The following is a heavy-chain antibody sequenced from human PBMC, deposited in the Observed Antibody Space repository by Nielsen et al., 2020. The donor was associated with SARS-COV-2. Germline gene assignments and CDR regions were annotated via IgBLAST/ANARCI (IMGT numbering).Heavy chain of an antibody. CDR2: ISAYNGNT. CDR1: GYSFTSYG. V-gene: IGHV1-18*01. J-gene: IGHJ4*02. CDR3: ARVHGSGSYQPFDY. Sequence: ASVKVSCKASGYSFTSYGFTWVRQAPGQGLEWVGWISAYNGNTNSAQKFQGRVTMTTDTSTSTAYMDLKSLRSDDTAVYYCARVHGSGSYQPFDYWGQGTLVTVSS. D-gene: IGHD3-10*01.